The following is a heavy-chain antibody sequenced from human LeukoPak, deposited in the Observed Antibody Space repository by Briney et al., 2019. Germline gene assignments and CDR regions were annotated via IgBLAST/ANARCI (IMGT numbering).Heavy chain of an antibody. CDR1: GYRFSNYW. V-gene: IGHV5-51*01. Sequence: GESLKISCKGSGYRFSNYWIGWVRQMPGKGLEWVGIIYPGAIGAADTRYSPSFQGQVTISADTSINTAYLQWSSLKASDTAMYYCARERGASCYDSGLDFDYWGQGALVTVSS. CDR3: ARERGASCYDSGLDFDY. J-gene: IGHJ4*02. CDR2: IYPGAIGAADT. D-gene: IGHD5-12*01.